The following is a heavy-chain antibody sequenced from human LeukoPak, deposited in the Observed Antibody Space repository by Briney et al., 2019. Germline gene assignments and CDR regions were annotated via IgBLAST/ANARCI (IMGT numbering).Heavy chain of an antibody. CDR2: ISSSSSSI. Sequence: GGSLRLSCAASGFTFGIYSMNWVRQAPGKGLEWVSSISSSSSSIYDADSVKGRFTISRDNAKNSLYLQMNSLRAEDTAVYFCARDFYGSGTSVYWGQGTLLTVSS. D-gene: IGHD3-10*01. J-gene: IGHJ4*02. CDR3: ARDFYGSGTSVY. CDR1: GFTFGIYS. V-gene: IGHV3-21*01.